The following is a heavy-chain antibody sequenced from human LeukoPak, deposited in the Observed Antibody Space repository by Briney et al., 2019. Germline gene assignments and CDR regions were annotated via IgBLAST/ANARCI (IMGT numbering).Heavy chain of an antibody. Sequence: SETLSLTCTVSGGSISSYYWSWIRQPPGKGLEWIGRIYTSGSTNHNPSLKSRVTMSVDTSKNQFSLKLSSVTAADTAVYYCARSGELQYDAFDIWGQGTMVTVSS. J-gene: IGHJ3*02. CDR3: ARSGELQYDAFDI. CDR2: IYTSGST. V-gene: IGHV4-4*07. D-gene: IGHD4-11*01. CDR1: GGSISSYY.